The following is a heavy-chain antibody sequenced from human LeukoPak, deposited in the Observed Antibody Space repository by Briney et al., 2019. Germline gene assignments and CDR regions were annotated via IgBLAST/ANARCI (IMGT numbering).Heavy chain of an antibody. J-gene: IGHJ6*02. CDR2: MNPNSGNT. CDR1: GYTFTSYY. Sequence: ASVKVSCKASGYTFTSYYMHWVRQATGQGLEWMGWMNPNSGNTGYAQKFQGRVTMTRNTSISTAYMELSSLRSEDTAVYYCARMYYYGSGSYTYGMDVWGQGTTVTVSS. V-gene: IGHV1-8*02. D-gene: IGHD3-10*01. CDR3: ARMYYYGSGSYTYGMDV.